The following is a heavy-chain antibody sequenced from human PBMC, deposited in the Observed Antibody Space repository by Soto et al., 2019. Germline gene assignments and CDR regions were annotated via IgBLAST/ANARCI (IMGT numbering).Heavy chain of an antibody. J-gene: IGHJ4*02. CDR3: ARGDFRYFDGLLYPREGLAY. Sequence: GGSLRLSCAASGFTFSSYWMHWVRQAPGKGLVWVSRINSDGSSTSYADSVKGRFTISRDNAKNTLYLQMNSLRAEDTAVYYCARGDFRYFDGLLYPREGLAYWAKGTLVPVSS. CDR1: GFTFSSYW. D-gene: IGHD3-9*01. CDR2: INSDGSST. V-gene: IGHV3-74*01.